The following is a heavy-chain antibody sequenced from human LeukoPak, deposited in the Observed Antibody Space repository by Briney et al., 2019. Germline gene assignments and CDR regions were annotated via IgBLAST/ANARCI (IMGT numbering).Heavy chain of an antibody. D-gene: IGHD4-17*01. CDR1: GFTFSSYG. Sequence: PGGSLRLSCAASGFTFSSYGMSWVRQAPGKGLEWVSAISGSGGSTYYADSVKGRFTISRDNSKNTLYLQMNSLRAEDTAVYYCAKASEGDYGLYFDYWGQGTLVTVSS. CDR3: AKASEGDYGLYFDY. J-gene: IGHJ4*02. CDR2: ISGSGGST. V-gene: IGHV3-23*01.